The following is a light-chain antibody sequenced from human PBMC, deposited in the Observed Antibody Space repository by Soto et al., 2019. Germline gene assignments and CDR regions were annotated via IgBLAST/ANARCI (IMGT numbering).Light chain of an antibody. CDR2: GAS. CDR3: QHYGSSGT. V-gene: IGKV3-20*01. CDR1: QSVSNNY. Sequence: THSPGELYLYKGARSTLSCMASQSVSNNYLAWYQQKPGQAPRLLIYGASNRATGIPDRFSGSGSGTDFTLTISSLETEDFAVHYCQHYGSSGTFRHGTNVDIK. J-gene: IGKJ3*01.